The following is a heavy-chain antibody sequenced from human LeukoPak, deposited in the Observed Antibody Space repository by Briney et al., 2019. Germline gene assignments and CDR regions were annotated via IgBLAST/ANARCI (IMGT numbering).Heavy chain of an antibody. CDR2: IKQDESEK. CDR3: ASAAATHQWAIDI. J-gene: IGHJ3*02. D-gene: IGHD6-13*01. CDR1: GFTFSSYW. V-gene: IGHV3-7*01. Sequence: GGSLRLSCAASGFTFSSYWMTWVHQAPGKGLEWVANIKQDESEKYYVDSVKGRFTISRDNAKNSLYLQMNSLRVEDTAVYYCASAAATHQWAIDIWGQGTMVTVSS.